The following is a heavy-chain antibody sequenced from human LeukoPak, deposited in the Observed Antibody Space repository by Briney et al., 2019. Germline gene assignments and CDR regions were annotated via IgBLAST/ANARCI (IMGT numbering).Heavy chain of an antibody. CDR1: EFTFSSYE. V-gene: IGHV3-48*03. J-gene: IGHJ6*03. Sequence: GGSLRLSCAASEFTFSSYEMNWVRQAPGKGLEWVSYISSSGSSIYYADSVKGRFTISRDNAMNSLYLQMNSLRAEDTAVYYCAKRMVRGGSPHYYYMDVWGKGTTVTVSS. D-gene: IGHD3-10*01. CDR3: AKRMVRGGSPHYYYMDV. CDR2: ISSSGSSI.